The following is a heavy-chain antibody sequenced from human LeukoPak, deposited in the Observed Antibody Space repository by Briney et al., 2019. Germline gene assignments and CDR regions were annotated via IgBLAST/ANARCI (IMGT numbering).Heavy chain of an antibody. CDR1: GGSISSDSYY. CDR3: AREYYYGSGVWFDP. CDR2: SYTRGST. V-gene: IGHV4-61*02. D-gene: IGHD3-10*01. Sequence: SQTLYLTCTVSGGSISSDSYYWSWIRQPAGKGLEWIGRSYTRGSTNNNPSLKSRVTISVDTSKNQSSLKLSSVTAADTAVYYCAREYYYGSGVWFDPWGQGTLVTVSS. J-gene: IGHJ5*02.